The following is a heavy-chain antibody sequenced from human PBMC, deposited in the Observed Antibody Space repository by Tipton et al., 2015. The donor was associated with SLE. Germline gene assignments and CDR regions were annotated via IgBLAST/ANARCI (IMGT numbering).Heavy chain of an antibody. V-gene: IGHV4-59*12. J-gene: IGHJ4*02. Sequence: LRLSCTVSGGSISSYYWSWIRQPPGKGLEWMGYIYYRGSTNYNPSLESRVAISMDTSKNQFSLKVNSVTAADTAVYYCARGILEWSDYWGQGTLVTVSS. CDR3: ARGILEWSDY. CDR1: GGSISSYY. CDR2: IYYRGST. D-gene: IGHD3-3*01.